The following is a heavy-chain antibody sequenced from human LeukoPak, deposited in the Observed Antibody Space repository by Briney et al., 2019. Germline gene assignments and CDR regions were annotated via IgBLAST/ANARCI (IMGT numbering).Heavy chain of an antibody. Sequence: SETLSLTCTVSGGSISSYYWSWIRQPPGKGLEWIGYIYYSGSTNYNPSLKSRVTISVDTSKNQFSLKLSSVTAADTAVYYCARLGYCSGGSCYDAFDIWGQGTMVTVSS. CDR2: IYYSGST. D-gene: IGHD2-15*01. V-gene: IGHV4-59*08. CDR1: GGSISSYY. J-gene: IGHJ3*02. CDR3: ARLGYCSGGSCYDAFDI.